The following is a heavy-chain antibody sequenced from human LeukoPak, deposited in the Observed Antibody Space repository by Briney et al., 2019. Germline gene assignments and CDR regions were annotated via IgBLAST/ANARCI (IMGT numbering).Heavy chain of an antibody. V-gene: IGHV3-9*01. CDR3: AKDMRWFGELSEYYFDY. J-gene: IGHJ4*02. CDR2: ISWNSGSI. Sequence: GGSLRLSCAASGFTFDDYAMHWVRQAPGKGLEWVSGISWNSGSIGYADSVKGRFTISRDNAKNSLYLQMNSLRAEDTALYYCAKDMRWFGELSEYYFDYWGQGTLVTVSS. D-gene: IGHD3-10*01. CDR1: GFTFDDYA.